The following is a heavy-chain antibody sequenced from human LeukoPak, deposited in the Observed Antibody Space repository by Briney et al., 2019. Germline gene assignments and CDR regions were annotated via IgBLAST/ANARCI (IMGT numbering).Heavy chain of an antibody. V-gene: IGHV3-21*01. J-gene: IGHJ4*02. CDR3: ARDPSNSGSYSRLDQ. CDR2: INTSSIYI. D-gene: IGHD1-26*01. CDR1: GFTFRNYG. Sequence: GGSLRLSCAASGFTFRNYGMHWVRQAPGRGLEWVSSINTSSIYIYYADSLKDRFNISRDNAKKSLYLQMNSLRAEDTAVYYCARDPSNSGSYSRLDQWGQGTLVTVSS.